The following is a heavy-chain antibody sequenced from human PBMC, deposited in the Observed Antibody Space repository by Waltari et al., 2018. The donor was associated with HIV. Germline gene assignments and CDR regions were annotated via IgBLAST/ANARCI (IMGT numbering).Heavy chain of an antibody. D-gene: IGHD3-10*01. CDR3: ARVGDKLLFPGPFDY. Sequence: EVRLVESGGGLVQPGGSLRLSCGASGFTFSNYAMNWVRQAPGEGLGWVSCISASGRSTDYAESVKGRFNISRDNSKNILFLQVDTLRAEDTAIYYCARVGDKLLFPGPFDYWGQGTLVTVSS. J-gene: IGHJ4*02. CDR1: GFTFSNYA. V-gene: IGHV3-23*04. CDR2: ISASGRST.